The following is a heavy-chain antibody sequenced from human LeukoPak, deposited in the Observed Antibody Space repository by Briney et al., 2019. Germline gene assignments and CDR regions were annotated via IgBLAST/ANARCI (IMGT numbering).Heavy chain of an antibody. D-gene: IGHD3-10*01. J-gene: IGHJ4*02. CDR3: ARGLGSFGLVPGADY. CDR2: MNPNSGNT. Sequence: VASVKVSCKASGYTFTNYDINWVRQATGQGLEWMGWMNPNSGNTGYAQKLQGRVTFTRDTSISTAYMELSSLRSEDTAVYYCARGLGSFGLVPGADYWGQRTLVTVSS. CDR1: GYTFTNYD. V-gene: IGHV1-8*03.